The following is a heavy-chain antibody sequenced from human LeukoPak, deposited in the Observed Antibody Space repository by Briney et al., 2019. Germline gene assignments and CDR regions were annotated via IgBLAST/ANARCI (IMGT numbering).Heavy chain of an antibody. V-gene: IGHV3-9*01. D-gene: IGHD6-6*01. CDR2: ISWNGGSV. J-gene: IGHJ4*02. CDR3: AKDTSIAARRGYFGS. CDR1: GFTFDNYA. Sequence: PGRSLRLSCTASGFTFDNYAIHWVRQAPGKGLEWVSDISWNGGSVAYADSVKGRFTISRDNAKSSLYLQMNSLRAEDTAFYYCAKDTSIAARRGYFGSWGQGTLVTVSP.